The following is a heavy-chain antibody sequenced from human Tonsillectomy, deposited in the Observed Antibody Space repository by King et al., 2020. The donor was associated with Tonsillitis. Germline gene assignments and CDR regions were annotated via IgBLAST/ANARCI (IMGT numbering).Heavy chain of an antibody. V-gene: IGHV3-23*04. J-gene: IGHJ4*02. Sequence: VQLVESGGGLVQPGGSLRLSCAASGFTFSSYAMSWVRQAPGKGLEWVSAISGSGGSIYYADSVKGRFTISRANSKNTLYLQVNSLRAEDTDVYNCAKEYYDILTGYYARPFDYWGQGTLVTVSS. D-gene: IGHD3-9*01. CDR3: AKEYYDILTGYYARPFDY. CDR2: ISGSGGSI. CDR1: GFTFSSYA.